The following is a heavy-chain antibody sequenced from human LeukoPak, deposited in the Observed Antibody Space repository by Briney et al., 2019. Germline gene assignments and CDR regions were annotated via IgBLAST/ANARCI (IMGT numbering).Heavy chain of an antibody. J-gene: IGHJ5*02. CDR1: GFTFSSYS. D-gene: IGHD6-25*01. Sequence: PGGSLRLSCAASGFTFSSYSMNWVRQAPGKGLEWVSSISSSSSYIYYADSVKGRFTISRDSAKNSLYLQMNSLRAEDTAVYYCARTGGVSSGENWFDPWGQGTLVTVSS. CDR2: ISSSSSYI. V-gene: IGHV3-21*01. CDR3: ARTGGVSSGENWFDP.